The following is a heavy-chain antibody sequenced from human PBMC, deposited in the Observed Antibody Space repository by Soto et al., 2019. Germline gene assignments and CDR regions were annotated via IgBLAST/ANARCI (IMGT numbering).Heavy chain of an antibody. CDR2: ISGSGGTT. V-gene: IGHV3-23*01. D-gene: IGHD6-13*01. CDR1: GFTFSSYA. J-gene: IGHJ5*02. Sequence: VQLLESGGGLGQPGGSLRLSCAASGFTFSSYAMTWVRQAPGQGLEWVASISGSGGTTNYADSVKGRFTISRDNSNSTLYLQMNSLGAEDTATYFCAKDSSVTAAGSGGWFDPWGPGTLVIVSS. CDR3: AKDSSVTAAGSGGWFDP.